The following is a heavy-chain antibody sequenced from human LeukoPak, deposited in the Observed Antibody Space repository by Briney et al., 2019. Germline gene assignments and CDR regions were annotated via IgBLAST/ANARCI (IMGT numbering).Heavy chain of an antibody. V-gene: IGHV4-59*08. Sequence: PSETPSLTCTVSGDSVSNYYWSWPRQPPGKRLEWIGHSSYSGSTKYNPSLNSRVTLSVDTSKNQLSLKLSSVTAADTAVYYCARHVGNTLYFLDYWGQGILVTVSS. CDR2: SSYSGST. D-gene: IGHD1/OR15-1a*01. CDR1: GDSVSNYY. J-gene: IGHJ4*02. CDR3: ARHVGNTLYFLDY.